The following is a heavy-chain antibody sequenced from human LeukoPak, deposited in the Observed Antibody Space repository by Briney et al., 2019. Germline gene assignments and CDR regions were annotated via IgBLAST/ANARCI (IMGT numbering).Heavy chain of an antibody. CDR1: GGSFSGYY. CDR3: ARQWRSSSSGWFDP. V-gene: IGHV4-34*01. J-gene: IGHJ5*02. D-gene: IGHD6-6*01. CDR2: INHSGST. Sequence: PSETLSLSCAVYGGSFSGYYWSWIRQPPGKGLEWIGEINHSGSTNYNPSLKSRVTISVDTSKNQFSLKLSSVTAADTAVYYCARQWRSSSSGWFDPWGQGTLVTVSS.